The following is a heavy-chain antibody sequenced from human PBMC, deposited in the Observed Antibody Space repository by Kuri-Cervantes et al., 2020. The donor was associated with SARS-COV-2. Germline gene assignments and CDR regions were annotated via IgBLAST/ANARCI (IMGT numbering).Heavy chain of an antibody. J-gene: IGHJ4*02. Sequence: GESLKISCAASGFTFSSYAMHWVRQAPGKGLEWVAVISYDGSNKYYADSGKGRFTISRDNSQNTLYLHMKSLRSEDTAMYYCAKDRVGVQDFWGQGTLVTGSS. D-gene: IGHD2-21*01. CDR1: GFTFSSYA. CDR2: ISYDGSNK. V-gene: IGHV3-30-3*01. CDR3: AKDRVGVQDF.